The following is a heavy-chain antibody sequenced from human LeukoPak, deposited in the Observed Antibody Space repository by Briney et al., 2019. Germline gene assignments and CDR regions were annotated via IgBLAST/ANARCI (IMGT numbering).Heavy chain of an antibody. Sequence: SETLSLTCTVSGASFSNDYWSWIRQSPGKGLEWVGYIYHNGRTNYNPSLKSRVTISVDTSKNQFSLKLSSVTAVDTAVYYCARDTITIFGVVMARGFDIWGQGTMVTVSS. V-gene: IGHV4-59*12. CDR3: ARDTITIFGVVMARGFDI. CDR1: GASFSNDY. J-gene: IGHJ3*02. D-gene: IGHD3-3*01. CDR2: IYHNGRT.